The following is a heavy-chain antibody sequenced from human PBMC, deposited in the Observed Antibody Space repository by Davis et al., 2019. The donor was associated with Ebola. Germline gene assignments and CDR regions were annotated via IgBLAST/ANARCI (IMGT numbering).Heavy chain of an antibody. CDR2: ISDDGRST. Sequence: HTGGSLRLSCAASGFTFRNHWMYWVRQAPGKGLVWVSLISDDGRSTRYADSVKGRFTISRDNSKNTLYLQMNSLRAEDTAVYYCAKAGYSYGCNYWGQGTLVTVSS. CDR1: GFTFRNHW. CDR3: AKAGYSYGCNY. V-gene: IGHV3-74*01. D-gene: IGHD5-18*01. J-gene: IGHJ4*02.